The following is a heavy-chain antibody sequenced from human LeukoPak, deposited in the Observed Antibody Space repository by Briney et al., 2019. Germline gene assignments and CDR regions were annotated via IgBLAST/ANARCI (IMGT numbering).Heavy chain of an antibody. CDR1: GFTFDDYA. CDR2: INWNSGNI. J-gene: IGHJ4*02. V-gene: IGHV3-9*01. Sequence: PGGSLRLSCAASGFTFDDYAMHWVRQAPGKGLEWVSGINWNSGNIGYADSVKGRFTISRDNAKNSLYLQMNSLRAEDTAVYYCGRGHWGLDYWGQGALVTVSS. CDR3: GRGHWGLDY. D-gene: IGHD7-27*01.